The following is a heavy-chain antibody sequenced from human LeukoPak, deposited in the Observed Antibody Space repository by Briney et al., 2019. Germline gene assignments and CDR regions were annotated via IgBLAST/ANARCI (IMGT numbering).Heavy chain of an antibody. J-gene: IGHJ4*02. V-gene: IGHV4-4*07. CDR3: ARGGRGVRGVTMSR. CDR1: GGSISSYY. CDR2: ISTSGST. D-gene: IGHD3-10*01. Sequence: SETLSLTCTVSGGSISSYYWSWIRQPAGKGLESIGHISTSGSTNYNPSLKSRVTMSVDTSKNQFSLKLSSVTAADTAVYYCARGGRGVRGVTMSRWGQGTLVTVSS.